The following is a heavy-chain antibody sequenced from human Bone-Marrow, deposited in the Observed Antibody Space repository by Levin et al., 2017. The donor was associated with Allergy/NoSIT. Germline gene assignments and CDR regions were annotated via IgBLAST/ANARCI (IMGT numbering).Heavy chain of an antibody. CDR3: VRARNGYYAH. V-gene: IGHV3-13*01. CDR2: ISSAGDT. J-gene: IGHJ4*02. CDR1: GFTFSNYD. Sequence: GESLKISCEASGFTFSNYDMHWVRQSTGKGLEWVSTISSAGDTYYPDSVKGRFTVSSENAENSLYLQMKSLAVGDTAVYFCVRARNGYYAHWGQGTLVTVS. D-gene: IGHD3-3*01.